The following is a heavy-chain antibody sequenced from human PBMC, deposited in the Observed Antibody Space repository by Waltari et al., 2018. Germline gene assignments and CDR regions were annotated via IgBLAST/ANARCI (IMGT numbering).Heavy chain of an antibody. J-gene: IGHJ5*02. CDR2: IIPILGIA. V-gene: IGHV1-69*02. D-gene: IGHD6-13*01. CDR1: GGTFSSYT. Sequence: QVQLVQSGAEVKKPGSSVKVSCKASGGTFSSYTISWVRQAPGQGLEWMGRIIPILGIANYAQKFQGRVTITADKSTSTAYMELSRLRSEDTAVYYCARGSSPMMGWFDPWGQGTLVTVSS. CDR3: ARGSSPMMGWFDP.